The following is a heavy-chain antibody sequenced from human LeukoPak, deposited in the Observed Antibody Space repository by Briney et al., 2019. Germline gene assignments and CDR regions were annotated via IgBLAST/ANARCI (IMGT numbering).Heavy chain of an antibody. J-gene: IGHJ4*02. D-gene: IGHD1-26*01. Sequence: ASVKVPCKVSGYTLTELSMHWVRPAPGKGLEWMGGFDPEDGETIYAQKFQGRVTMTEDTSTDTAYMELSSLGSEDTAVYYCATMWDPRTVFDYWGQGTLVTVSS. V-gene: IGHV1-24*01. CDR2: FDPEDGET. CDR3: ATMWDPRTVFDY. CDR1: GYTLTELS.